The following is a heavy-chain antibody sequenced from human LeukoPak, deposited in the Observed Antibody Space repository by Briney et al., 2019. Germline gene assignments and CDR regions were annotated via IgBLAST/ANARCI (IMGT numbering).Heavy chain of an antibody. CDR2: INHSGST. D-gene: IGHD2-15*01. CDR1: GGSFSGYY. Sequence: SETLSLTCAVYGGSFSGYYWSWIRQPPGKGLEWIGEINHSGSTNYNPSLKSRVTISVDTSKNQFSLKLSSVTAADTAVYYCARGLRIFSFWGRGTLVTVSS. V-gene: IGHV4-34*01. CDR3: ARGLRIFSF. J-gene: IGHJ2*01.